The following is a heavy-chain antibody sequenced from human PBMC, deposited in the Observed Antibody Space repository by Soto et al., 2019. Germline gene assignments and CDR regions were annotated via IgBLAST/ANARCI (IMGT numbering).Heavy chain of an antibody. D-gene: IGHD3-22*01. CDR3: TTVGGHTYYYDSSGPKEGPYYYGMDV. V-gene: IGHV3-15*07. J-gene: IGHJ6*02. CDR2: IKSKTDGGTT. CDR1: GFTFSNAW. Sequence: GGSLRLSCAASGFTFSNAWMNWVRQAPGKGLEWVGRIKSKTDGGTTDYAAPVKGRFTISRDDSKNTRYLQMNSLKTEDTAVYYCTTVGGHTYYYDSSGPKEGPYYYGMDVWGQGTTVTVSS.